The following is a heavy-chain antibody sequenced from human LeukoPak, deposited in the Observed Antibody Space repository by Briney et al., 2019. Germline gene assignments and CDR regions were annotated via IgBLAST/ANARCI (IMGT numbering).Heavy chain of an antibody. CDR2: INPSDGGT. Sequence: GASVKVSCKASGYTFRTHYMHWVRQAPGQGLEWMGIINPSDGGTTYAQKFQGRVTMTRDTFTSTIYMELSSLRFEDTAVYYCAREVTMIVVATPVWFDPWGQGTLVTVSS. J-gene: IGHJ5*02. V-gene: IGHV1-46*01. CDR3: AREVTMIVVATPVWFDP. D-gene: IGHD3-22*01. CDR1: GYTFRTHY.